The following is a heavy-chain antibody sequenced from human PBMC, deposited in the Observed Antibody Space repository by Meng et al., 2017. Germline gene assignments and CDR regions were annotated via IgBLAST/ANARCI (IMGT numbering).Heavy chain of an antibody. CDR2: ISYDGSNK. V-gene: IGHV3-30*01. Sequence: VEWGGGGGGGVQPGRSPGLSCAASGFTFSSYAMHWVRQAPGKGLEWVAVISYDGSNKYYADSVKGRLTISRDNSKNTLYLQMNSLRAEDTAVYYCARVGMADPPDWGQGTLVTVSS. CDR1: GFTFSSYA. CDR3: ARVGMADPPD. J-gene: IGHJ4*02. D-gene: IGHD5-24*01.